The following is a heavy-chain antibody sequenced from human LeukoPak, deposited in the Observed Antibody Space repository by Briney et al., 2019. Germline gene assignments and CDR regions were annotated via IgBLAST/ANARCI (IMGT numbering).Heavy chain of an antibody. D-gene: IGHD6-6*01. CDR2: IYTSGST. J-gene: IGHJ6*03. V-gene: IGHV4-4*07. Sequence: SETLSLTSSVYGGSISSYYWSWLRQPAGKGLEWLGRIYTSGSTNYNPSLKSRVTMSVDTSKNQFSLRLSSVTAADTAVYYCARDIASRPGYYYYMDVWGKGTTVTVSS. CDR3: ARDIASRPGYYYYMDV. CDR1: GGSISSYY.